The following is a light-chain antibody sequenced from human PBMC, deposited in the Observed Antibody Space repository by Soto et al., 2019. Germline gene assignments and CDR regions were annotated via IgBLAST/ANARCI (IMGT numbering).Light chain of an antibody. CDR3: HTCDRNPRV. V-gene: IGLV4-60*02. CDR2: LEGSGSY. J-gene: IGLJ3*02. CDR1: SGHSSYI. Sequence: QPVLTQSSSASASLGSSVKLTCTLSSGHSSYIIAWHQQQPGKAPRYLMKLEGSGSYNKGSRVPDRFSGASSGAARYLSISNLLFEDGADYFCHTCDRNPRVFGAGTALTVL.